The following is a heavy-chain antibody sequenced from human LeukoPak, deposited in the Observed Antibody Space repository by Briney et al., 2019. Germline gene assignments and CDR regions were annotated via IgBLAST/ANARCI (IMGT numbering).Heavy chain of an antibody. CDR2: IYSDNT. J-gene: IGHJ4*02. D-gene: IGHD5-18*01. CDR3: ARDYGSYGHTIFDY. CDR1: GFTVSSNS. Sequence: GGSLRLSCTVSGFTVSSNSMSWVRQAPGKVLEWVSFIYSDNTHYSDSVKGRFTISRDNAKNSLYLQMNSLRAEDTAVYYCARDYGSYGHTIFDYWGQGTLVTVSS. V-gene: IGHV3-53*01.